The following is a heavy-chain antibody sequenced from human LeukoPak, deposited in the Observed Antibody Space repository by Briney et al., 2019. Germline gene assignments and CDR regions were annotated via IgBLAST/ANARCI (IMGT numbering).Heavy chain of an antibody. J-gene: IGHJ4*02. Sequence: GGSLRLSCAASGFTFSSYWMNWARQAPGKGLEWVASINHNGNVNYYVDSVKGRFTISRDNAKNSLYLQMSNLRAEDTAVYFCARWDYGDFIFDYWGQGTLVTVSS. CDR1: GFTFSSYW. CDR2: INHNGNVN. V-gene: IGHV3-7*03. CDR3: ARWDYGDFIFDY. D-gene: IGHD4-17*01.